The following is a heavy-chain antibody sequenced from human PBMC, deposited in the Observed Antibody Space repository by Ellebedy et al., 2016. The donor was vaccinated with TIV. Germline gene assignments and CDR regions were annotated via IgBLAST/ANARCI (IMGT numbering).Heavy chain of an antibody. V-gene: IGHV2-5*02. D-gene: IGHD3-22*01. J-gene: IGHJ4*02. CDR3: AHNLYYDSSGYYYHFDY. CDR2: IYWDDDK. Sequence: SGPTLVXPTQTLTLTCTFSGFSLSTSGVGVGWIRQPPGKALEWLALIYWDDDKRYSPSLKSRLTITKDTSKNQVVLTMTNMDPVDTATYYCAHNLYYDSSGYYYHFDYWGQGTLVTVSS. CDR1: GFSLSTSGVG.